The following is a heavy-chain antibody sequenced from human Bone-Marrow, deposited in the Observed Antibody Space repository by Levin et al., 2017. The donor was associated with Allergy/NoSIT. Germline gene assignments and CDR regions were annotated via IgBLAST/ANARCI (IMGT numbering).Heavy chain of an antibody. CDR1: GGSISETDYY. V-gene: IGHV4-39*01. J-gene: IGHJ5*02. CDR3: ARHRGGCSGGVCQHLRDNWVDP. Sequence: PSETLSLTCSVSGGSISETDYYWGWIRQPPGKGLEWIGSLFYSGTTFYNPSLRSRVTILADTSKKRFSLSLSSVSAADTAVYFCARHRGGCSGGVCQHLRDNWVDPWGQGQLVTVSS. D-gene: IGHD2-8*02. CDR2: LFYSGTT.